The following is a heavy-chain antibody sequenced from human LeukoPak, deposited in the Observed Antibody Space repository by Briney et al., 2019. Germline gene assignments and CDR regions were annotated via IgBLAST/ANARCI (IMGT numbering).Heavy chain of an antibody. V-gene: IGHV4-34*01. CDR2: INHSGST. CDR3: ARRRGDSSGSRRVYYMDV. D-gene: IGHD6-19*01. Sequence: SETLSLTCAVYGGSFSGYYWSWLRQPPGKGLEWIGEINHSGSTNYNPFLKSRVTRSVDTSKNQFSLRLSSVTAAATAVYYCARRRGDSSGSRRVYYMDVWGKGTTVTVS. J-gene: IGHJ6*03. CDR1: GGSFSGYY.